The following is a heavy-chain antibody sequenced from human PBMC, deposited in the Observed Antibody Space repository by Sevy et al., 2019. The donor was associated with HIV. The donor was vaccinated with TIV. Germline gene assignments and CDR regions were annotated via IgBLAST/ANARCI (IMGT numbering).Heavy chain of an antibody. V-gene: IGHV3-7*01. CDR3: ARDTGGIGMDV. D-gene: IGHD6-13*01. CDR1: GFTFSSHW. J-gene: IGHJ6*02. CDR2: INQDGSAK. Sequence: GGSLRLSYAASGFTFSSHWMSWVRQAPGKGLEWVANINQDGSAKYYVDSVKGRFTISRDNAKNSLSLQMNSLRAEDTAVYYCARDTGGIGMDVWGQGTTVTVSS.